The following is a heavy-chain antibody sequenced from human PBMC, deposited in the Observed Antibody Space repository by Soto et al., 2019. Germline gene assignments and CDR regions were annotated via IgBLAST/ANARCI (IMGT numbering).Heavy chain of an antibody. Sequence: ASVKVSCKAIGYSFTSHYMHWVRQAPGQRLEWIGSIYAGGVNISYAQKFKERVTITRDMSTSTAYMELSSLTSEDTAVYYCARRYGASFDYWGQGTLVTVSS. V-gene: IGHV1-46*01. CDR2: IYAGGVNI. CDR3: ARRYGASFDY. CDR1: GYSFTSHY. D-gene: IGHD4-17*01. J-gene: IGHJ4*02.